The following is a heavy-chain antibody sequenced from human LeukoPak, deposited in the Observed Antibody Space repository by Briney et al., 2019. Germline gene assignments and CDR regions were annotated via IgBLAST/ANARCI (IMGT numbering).Heavy chain of an antibody. CDR3: ARDPEHYGSGSYLDY. Sequence: GGSLRLSCAASGFTFSSYAINWVRQAPGKGLEWVAVISYDGTNKNYADSAKGRFTISRDSSKNTVYLEMNSLRGEDTAVYYCARDPEHYGSGSYLDYWGQGSLVTVSS. J-gene: IGHJ4*02. CDR2: ISYDGTNK. CDR1: GFTFSSYA. V-gene: IGHV3-30-3*01. D-gene: IGHD3-10*01.